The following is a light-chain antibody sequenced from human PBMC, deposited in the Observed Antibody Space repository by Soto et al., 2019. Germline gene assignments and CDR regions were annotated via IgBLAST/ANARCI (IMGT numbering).Light chain of an antibody. CDR3: QQYNDWPLT. J-gene: IGKJ1*01. V-gene: IGKV3-15*01. CDR1: QTVGTY. CDR2: GAF. Sequence: VLTPSPGTLSLSPGARATLSCRASQTVGTYLAWYQHKPGQAPSLLIYGAFTRATGIPARFSGTGSGTEFTLTISSLQSEDFALYYCQQYNDWPLTFGQGTKVDI.